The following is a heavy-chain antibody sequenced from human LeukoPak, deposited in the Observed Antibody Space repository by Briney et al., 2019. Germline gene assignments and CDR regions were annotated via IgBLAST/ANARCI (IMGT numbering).Heavy chain of an antibody. Sequence: SETLSLTCTVSGGSISSSSYYWGWVRQPPGKGLEWIGSTHYSGSTYYNPSLKSRVTISVDTSKNQFSLNLNSVTAADTAVYYCAKAGSYGPGNRYYFDYWGQGTLVTVSS. D-gene: IGHD5-18*01. V-gene: IGHV4-39*07. CDR2: THYSGST. J-gene: IGHJ4*02. CDR3: AKAGSYGPGNRYYFDY. CDR1: GGSISSSSYY.